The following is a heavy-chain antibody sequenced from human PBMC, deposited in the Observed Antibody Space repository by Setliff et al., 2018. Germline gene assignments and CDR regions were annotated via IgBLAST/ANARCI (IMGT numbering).Heavy chain of an antibody. Sequence: SETLSLTCGVSGASITSGHYWGWIRQPPGKGLEWIGTIYHRGRTYYNPSLGSRVTMSLDTSKNQFSLRLSSVTAADTAVYYCASPRRDDLDSPFDAFDIWGQGTMVTVSS. CDR1: GASITSGHY. V-gene: IGHV4-38-2*01. J-gene: IGHJ3*02. CDR2: IYHRGRT. D-gene: IGHD3-3*01. CDR3: ASPRRDDLDSPFDAFDI.